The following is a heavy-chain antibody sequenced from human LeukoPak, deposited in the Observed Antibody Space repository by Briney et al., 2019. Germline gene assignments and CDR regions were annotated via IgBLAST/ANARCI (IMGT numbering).Heavy chain of an antibody. D-gene: IGHD6-25*01. CDR3: ATTTKEQRLPSFDY. J-gene: IGHJ4*02. Sequence: VASVKVSCKVSGYTLTELSMHWVRQAPGKGLEWMGGFDPEDGETIYAQKFQGRVTMTEDTSTDTAYMELSSLRSEDTAVYYCATTTKEQRLPSFDYWGQGALVTVSS. V-gene: IGHV1-24*01. CDR1: GYTLTELS. CDR2: FDPEDGET.